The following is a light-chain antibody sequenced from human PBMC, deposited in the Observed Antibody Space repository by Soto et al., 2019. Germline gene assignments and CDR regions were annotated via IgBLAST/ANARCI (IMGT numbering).Light chain of an antibody. CDR1: SSDVGGYNY. V-gene: IGLV2-14*01. J-gene: IGLJ1*01. CDR3: SSYTSSSTWV. Sequence: QSVLAQPASVSGSPGQSITISCTGTSSDVGGYNYVSWYQQHPGKAPKLMIYDVSNRPSGVSNRFSGSKSGNTASLTFSWLQAEDEADYYCSSYTSSSTWVFGTGTKVTVL. CDR2: DVS.